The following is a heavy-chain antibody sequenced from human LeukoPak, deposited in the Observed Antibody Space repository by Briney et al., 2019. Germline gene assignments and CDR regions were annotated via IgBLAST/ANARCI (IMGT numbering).Heavy chain of an antibody. V-gene: IGHV3-74*01. CDR3: TRDLRIAMIADAFDL. CDR2: INSDGSNT. Sequence: GGSLRLSCAASGFTFSSYWMHWVRQAPGKGLVWVSRINSDGSNTYYADYLKGRFTISRDNAKNSLYLQMNSLRAEDTAIYYCTRDLRIAMIADAFDLWGQGTMVTVSS. J-gene: IGHJ3*01. CDR1: GFTFSSYW. D-gene: IGHD3-22*01.